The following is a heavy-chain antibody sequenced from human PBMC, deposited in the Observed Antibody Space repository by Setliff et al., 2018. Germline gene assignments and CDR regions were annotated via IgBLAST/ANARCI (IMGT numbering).Heavy chain of an antibody. J-gene: IGHJ4*02. Sequence: ASVKVSCKASGYTLSNSILSWVRQAPGQGLEWVGWISVYNGKTYFAQKFQDGITLTTDTSTNTGYLELRGLRSDDTAVYYCLRLVRYCTKIACQATSGDEVWGLGTLVTVS. V-gene: IGHV1-18*01. D-gene: IGHD2-8*01. CDR3: LRLVRYCTKIACQATSGDEV. CDR2: ISVYNGKT. CDR1: GYTLSNSI.